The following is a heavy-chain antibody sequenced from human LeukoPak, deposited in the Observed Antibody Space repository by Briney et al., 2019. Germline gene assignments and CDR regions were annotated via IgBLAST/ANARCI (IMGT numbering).Heavy chain of an antibody. CDR2: IYYTGST. CDR3: ARQRVNKWNNLWSFDY. V-gene: IGHV4-59*08. D-gene: IGHD1/OR15-1a*01. Sequence: SETLSLTCTVSGGSISSYYWSWIRQPPGKVLEWIGYIYYTGSTNYNPSLKSRVTISLDTSKNQFSLKLSSMTAADTAVYYCARQRVNKWNNLWSFDYWGQGTLVTVSS. J-gene: IGHJ4*02. CDR1: GGSISSYY.